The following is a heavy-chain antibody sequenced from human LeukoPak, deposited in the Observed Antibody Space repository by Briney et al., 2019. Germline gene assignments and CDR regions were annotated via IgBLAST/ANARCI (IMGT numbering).Heavy chain of an antibody. D-gene: IGHD6-13*01. V-gene: IGHV3-23*01. Sequence: GGSLRLSCAASGLTFRNYAMNWVHQAPGKGLEWVSSISGSGGGTFYADSVKGRYTISRDNSKNTLYLQMNSLRVEDTAVYYCAKDRLAAAGTLDYWGQGTLVTVSS. CDR1: GLTFRNYA. J-gene: IGHJ4*02. CDR3: AKDRLAAAGTLDY. CDR2: ISGSGGGT.